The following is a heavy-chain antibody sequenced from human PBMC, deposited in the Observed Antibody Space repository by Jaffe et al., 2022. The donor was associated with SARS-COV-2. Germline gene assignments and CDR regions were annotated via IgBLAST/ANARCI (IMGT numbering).Heavy chain of an antibody. V-gene: IGHV3-15*01. Sequence: EVQLVESGGGLVKPGGSLRLSCAASGFTFSNAWMSWVRQAPGKGLEWVGRIKSKTDGGTTDYAAPVKGRFTISRDDSKNTLYLQMNSLKTEDTAVYYCTTDSRRELLLDYWGQGTLVTVSS. CDR1: GFTFSNAW. CDR3: TTDSRRELLLDY. J-gene: IGHJ4*02. CDR2: IKSKTDGGTT. D-gene: IGHD1-26*01.